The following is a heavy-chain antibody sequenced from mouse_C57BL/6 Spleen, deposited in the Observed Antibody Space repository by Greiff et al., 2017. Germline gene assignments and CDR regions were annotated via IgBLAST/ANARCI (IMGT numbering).Heavy chain of an antibody. CDR1: GYSITSGYY. Sequence: EVQLQQSGPGLVKPSQSLSLTCSVTGYSITSGYYWNWIRQFPGNKLEWMGYISYDGSNNYNPSLKNRISITRDTSKNQFFLKLNSVTTEDTATYYCARDWGYYYGSSGFDYWGQGTTLTVSS. CDR3: ARDWGYYYGSSGFDY. J-gene: IGHJ2*01. V-gene: IGHV3-6*01. CDR2: ISYDGSN. D-gene: IGHD1-1*01.